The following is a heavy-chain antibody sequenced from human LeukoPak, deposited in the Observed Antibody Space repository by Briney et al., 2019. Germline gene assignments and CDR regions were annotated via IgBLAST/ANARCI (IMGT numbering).Heavy chain of an antibody. V-gene: IGHV3-7*01. CDR1: GFSFSSYW. CDR3: ATSARGGSAVP. Sequence: PAGSLRLSCAASGFSFSSYWMSWVRQAPGKGLEWVANIQHDGSEQYYVDSVKGRFTISSDNTKKSLFLQINSLTAEDTAVYYCATSARGGSAVPWGQGTLVTVSS. J-gene: IGHJ5*02. CDR2: IQHDGSEQ. D-gene: IGHD6-19*01.